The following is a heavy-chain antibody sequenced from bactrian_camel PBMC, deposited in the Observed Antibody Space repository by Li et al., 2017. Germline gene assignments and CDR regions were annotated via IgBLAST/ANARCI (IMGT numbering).Heavy chain of an antibody. CDR3: AADPRRRGYCSGLIEADIGY. J-gene: IGHJ6*01. D-gene: IGHD3*01. V-gene: IGHV3-3*01. CDR1: GYSYSTYC. CDR2: IKPRGAPR. Sequence: QVQLVESGGGSVQVGGSLNLSCVATSGYSYSTYCMGWFRQGPGMEREEIAEIKPRGAPRYLVDSVRGRFIISRDNDKNTLSLQMDHLEPEDTAIYYCAADPRRRGYCSGLIEADIGYWGQGTQVTVS.